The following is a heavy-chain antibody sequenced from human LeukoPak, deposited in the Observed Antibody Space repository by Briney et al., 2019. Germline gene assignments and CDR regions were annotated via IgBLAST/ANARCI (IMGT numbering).Heavy chain of an antibody. CDR2: INHSGST. D-gene: IGHD6-6*01. CDR1: GGSFSGYY. CDR3: ARGWEYSSAPLYYFDY. J-gene: IGHJ4*02. V-gene: IGHV4-34*01. Sequence: KPSETLSLTCAVYGGSFSGYYWSWIRQPPGKGLEWIGEINHSGSTNYNPSLKSRATISINTPKNQFSLKLSSVTAADTAVYYCARGWEYSSAPLYYFDYWGQGTLVTVSS.